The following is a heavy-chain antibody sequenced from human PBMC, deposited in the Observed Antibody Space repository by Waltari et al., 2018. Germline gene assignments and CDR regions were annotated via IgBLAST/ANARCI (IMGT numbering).Heavy chain of an antibody. CDR1: GYTFTYRY. CDR3: ASSPLTYGGNSGGFDY. J-gene: IGHJ4*02. V-gene: IGHV1-45*02. CDR2: ITPFNGNT. Sequence: QMQLVQSGAEVKKTGSSVKVSCKASGYTFTYRYLHWVRQAPGQALEWMGGITPFNGNTNYEQKFQDRVTITRDRYMSTAYMELSSLRSEDTAMYYCASSPLTYGGNSGGFDYWGQGTLVTVSS. D-gene: IGHD4-17*01.